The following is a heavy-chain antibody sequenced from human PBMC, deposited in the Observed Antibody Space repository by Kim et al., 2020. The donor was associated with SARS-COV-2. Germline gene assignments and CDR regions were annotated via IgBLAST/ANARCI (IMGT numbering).Heavy chain of an antibody. Sequence: TNYAQKLQGRVTMTTDTSTSTAYMELRSLRSDDTAVYYCARGRGARPDGYWGQGTLVTVSS. D-gene: IGHD3-16*01. J-gene: IGHJ4*02. CDR3: ARGRGARPDGY. CDR2: T. V-gene: IGHV1-18*01.